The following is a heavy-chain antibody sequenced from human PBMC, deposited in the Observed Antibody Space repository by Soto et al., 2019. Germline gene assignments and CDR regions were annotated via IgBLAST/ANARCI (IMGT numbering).Heavy chain of an antibody. CDR1: GFTFSNAW. CDR2: IKSKPNGLTT. J-gene: IGHJ4*02. Sequence: EVQLVESGGGLVKPGGSLRLSCAASGFTFSNAWMNWVRQAPGKGLEWVGRIKSKPNGLTTDYAEPVKGRFTSSRDDSKDTLYLQMNSLKTEDTAVYYCTTTCLTGILQYWGQGTLVTVSA. CDR3: TTTCLTGILQY. V-gene: IGHV3-15*07. D-gene: IGHD3-9*01.